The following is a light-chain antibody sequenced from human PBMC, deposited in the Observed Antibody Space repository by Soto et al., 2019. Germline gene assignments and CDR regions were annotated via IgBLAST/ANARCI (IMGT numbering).Light chain of an antibody. CDR3: LQGRYWPRT. V-gene: IGKV2-30*01. J-gene: IGKJ2*01. Sequence: DVVMTQSPLSLPVTLGQPASISCRSSQSLVYSDGNTYLNWFHQRPGQSPRRLIYKVSNRDSGVPDRFSGSVSGTDFTLKISRVEAEDVGVYYCLQGRYWPRTFGQGTKLEIK. CDR1: QSLVYSDGNTY. CDR2: KVS.